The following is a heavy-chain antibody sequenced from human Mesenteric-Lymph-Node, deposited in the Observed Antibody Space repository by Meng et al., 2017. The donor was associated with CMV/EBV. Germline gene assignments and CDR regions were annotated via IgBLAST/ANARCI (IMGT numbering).Heavy chain of an antibody. CDR2: ISYDRSNK. J-gene: IGHJ6*02. CDR3: ARVHCSSPSCYDYGMDV. Sequence: GESLKISCAASGFTFSSYAMHWVRQTPGKGLEWVAVISYDRSNKYYAVSVKGRFTISRDNAKTSLYLLMNSLRAEDTAVYYCARVHCSSPSCYDYGMDVWGRGTTVTVSS. D-gene: IGHD2-2*01. V-gene: IGHV3-30-3*01. CDR1: GFTFSSYA.